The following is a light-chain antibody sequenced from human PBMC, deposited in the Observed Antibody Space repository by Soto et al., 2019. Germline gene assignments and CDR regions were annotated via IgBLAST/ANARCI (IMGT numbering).Light chain of an antibody. Sequence: AIRMTQSPSSFSASTGDRVTITCRARQGISSHLAWYQVKPGKDPRLLSYTASWLERGLPSRFSGGGSGPDFSLTSSSLQSEDCAVCYCQQYCSYPLTFGGGTNVEI. CDR3: QQYCSYPLT. CDR1: QGISSH. J-gene: IGKJ4*01. V-gene: IGKV1-8*01. CDR2: TAS.